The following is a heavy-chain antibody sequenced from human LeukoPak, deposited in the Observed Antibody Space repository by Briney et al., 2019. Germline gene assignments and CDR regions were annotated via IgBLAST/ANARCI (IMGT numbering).Heavy chain of an antibody. CDR2: IWYDGSNK. Sequence: PGRSLRLSCAASGFTFSSYGMHWVRQAPGKGLEWVAVIWYDGSNKYYADSVKGRFTVSRDNSKNTLYLQMNSLRAEDTAVYYCARAWCSSTSCHEIDYWGQGTLVTVSS. V-gene: IGHV3-33*01. CDR3: ARAWCSSTSCHEIDY. CDR1: GFTFSSYG. D-gene: IGHD2-2*01. J-gene: IGHJ4*02.